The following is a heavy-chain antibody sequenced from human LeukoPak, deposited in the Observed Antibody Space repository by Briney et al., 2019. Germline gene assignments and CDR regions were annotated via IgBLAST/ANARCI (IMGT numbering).Heavy chain of an antibody. Sequence: PSETLSLTCAVAGYSISSGYYWGWIRQPPGKGLEWIGSIYHSGSTYYNPSLKSRVTISVDTSKNQFSLKLSSVTAADTAVYYCARRLATYSSSWDYWGQGTLVTVSS. J-gene: IGHJ4*02. CDR1: GYSISSGYY. CDR2: IYHSGST. V-gene: IGHV4-38-2*01. D-gene: IGHD6-13*01. CDR3: ARRLATYSSSWDY.